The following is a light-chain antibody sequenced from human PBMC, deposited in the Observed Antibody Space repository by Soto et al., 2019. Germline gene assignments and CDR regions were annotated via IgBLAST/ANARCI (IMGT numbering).Light chain of an antibody. CDR1: QGVDSS. J-gene: IGKJ1*01. V-gene: IGKV3-11*01. CDR2: DAS. CDR3: LQRGDGPPVS. Sequence: EIVLTQSPATLSLSPGERATLSCRTSQGVDSSLAWYQQKPGQAPMLLIYDASNRATGSPARFSGIGSETDFYLPMSSLESEDFAVYYCLQRGDGPPVSFGRGTKGEIK.